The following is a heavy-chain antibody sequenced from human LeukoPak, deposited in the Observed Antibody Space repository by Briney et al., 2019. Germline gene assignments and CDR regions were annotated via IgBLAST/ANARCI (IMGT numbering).Heavy chain of an antibody. D-gene: IGHD6-13*01. J-gene: IGHJ5*02. Sequence: GAXVKVSCKASGGTFSAFSISWVRQAPGQGLEWMGRILPVLDITNYAQKFQDRVTITADQSTSTAYMELSRLRPEDTAIYYCARDVFSSTWGQGTLVTVSS. CDR2: ILPVLDIT. CDR3: ARDVFSST. CDR1: GGTFSAFS. V-gene: IGHV1-69*04.